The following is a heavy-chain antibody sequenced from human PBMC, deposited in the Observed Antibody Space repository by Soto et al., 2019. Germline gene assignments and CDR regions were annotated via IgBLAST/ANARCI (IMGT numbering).Heavy chain of an antibody. CDR3: ARVVSRYSYGPRNYYYYGMDV. D-gene: IGHD5-18*01. CDR2: ISAYNGNT. V-gene: IGHV1-18*01. CDR1: GYTFTSYG. Sequence: ASVKVSCKASGYTFTSYGISWVRQAPGQGLEWMGWISAYNGNTNYAQKLQGRVTMTTDTSTSTAYMELRSLRSDDTAVYYCARVVSRYSYGPRNYYYYGMDVWGQGTTVTVSS. J-gene: IGHJ6*02.